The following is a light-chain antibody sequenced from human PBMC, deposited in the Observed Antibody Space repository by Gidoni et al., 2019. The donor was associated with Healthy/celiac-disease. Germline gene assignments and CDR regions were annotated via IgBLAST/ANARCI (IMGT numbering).Light chain of an antibody. CDR3: QQSYSTTRT. V-gene: IGKV1-39*01. CDR1: QSISSY. J-gene: IGKJ2*01. Sequence: DSQMTQSPSSLSASVGDRVTITCRASQSISSYLNWYQQKPGKAPKLLIYAASSLQSGVPSRFSGSGSGTDFTLTISSLQPEDFATYYCQQSYSTTRTFGQETKLEIK. CDR2: AAS.